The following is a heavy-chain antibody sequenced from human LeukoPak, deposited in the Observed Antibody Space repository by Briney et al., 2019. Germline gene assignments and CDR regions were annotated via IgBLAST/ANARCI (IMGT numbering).Heavy chain of an antibody. V-gene: IGHV3-23*01. Sequence: GGSLRLSCAASGFTFSSNAMSWVRQAPGKGLEWVSTISGSGGSTYYADSVKGRFTISRDNSKNTLDLQMNSLRAEDTAVYYCAKDHSDRHIDYWGQGTLVTVSS. CDR1: GFTFSSNA. J-gene: IGHJ4*02. CDR3: AKDHSDRHIDY. CDR2: ISGSGGST. D-gene: IGHD3-9*01.